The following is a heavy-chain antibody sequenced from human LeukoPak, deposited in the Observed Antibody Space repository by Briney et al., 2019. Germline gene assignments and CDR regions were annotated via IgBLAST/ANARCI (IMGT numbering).Heavy chain of an antibody. CDR1: GGSFSGYY. Sequence: SETLSLTCAVYGGSFSGYYWSWIRQPPGKGLEWIGEVNHSGSTNYNPSLKSRVTISIDTSKNQFFLKLSSVTAADTAVYYCARGNYYDSSGYYDYWGQGTLVTVSS. D-gene: IGHD3-22*01. J-gene: IGHJ4*02. CDR3: ARGNYYDSSGYYDY. V-gene: IGHV4-34*01. CDR2: VNHSGST.